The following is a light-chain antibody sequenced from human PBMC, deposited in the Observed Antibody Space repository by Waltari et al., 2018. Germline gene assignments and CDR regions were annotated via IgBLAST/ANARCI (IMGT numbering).Light chain of an antibody. J-gene: IGKJ1*01. CDR2: GAS. V-gene: IGKV3-20*01. CDR3: QLYVRLPVS. CDR1: QSVGRS. Sequence: EIVLTQSPGTLSLSPGERATLSCRASQSVGRSLTWYQQKPGQAPRLLIYGASSRATGIPDRFSGSGSGTDFSLTISRLEPEDFALYYCQLYVRLPVSFGQGTKVDIK.